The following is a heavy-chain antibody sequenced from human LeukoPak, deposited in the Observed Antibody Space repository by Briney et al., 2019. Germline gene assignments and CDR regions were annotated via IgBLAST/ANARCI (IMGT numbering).Heavy chain of an antibody. CDR2: IKQDGSEK. CDR3: AKDTGIAVAGLLDY. V-gene: IGHV3-7*01. D-gene: IGHD6-19*01. CDR1: GFTFSSYW. Sequence: GGSLRLSCAASGFTFSSYWMSWVRQAPGKGLEWVANIKQDGSEKYYVDSVKGRFTISRDNAKNSLYLQMNSLRAEDTAVYYCAKDTGIAVAGLLDYWGQGTLVTVSS. J-gene: IGHJ4*02.